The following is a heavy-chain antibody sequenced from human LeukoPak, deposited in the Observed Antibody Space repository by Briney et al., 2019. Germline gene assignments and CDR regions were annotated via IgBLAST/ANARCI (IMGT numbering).Heavy chain of an antibody. V-gene: IGHV3-11*01. J-gene: IGHJ6*02. D-gene: IGHD3-3*01. CDR2: ISSSGSTI. Sequence: GGSLRLSCAASGFTFSDYYMSWIRQAPGKGLEWVSYISSSGSTIYYADSVKGRFTISRDNAKNSLYLQMNSLRAEDTAVYYCARAYDYDFWSGYYYYGMDVWGQGTTVTVSS. CDR3: ARAYDYDFWSGYYYYGMDV. CDR1: GFTFSDYY.